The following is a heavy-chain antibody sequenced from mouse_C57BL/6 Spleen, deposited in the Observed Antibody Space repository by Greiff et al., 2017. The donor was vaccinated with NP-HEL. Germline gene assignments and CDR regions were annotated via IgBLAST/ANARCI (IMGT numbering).Heavy chain of an antibody. V-gene: IGHV1-64*01. CDR2: IHPNSGST. J-gene: IGHJ3*01. CDR1: GYTFTSYW. Sequence: QVQLQQPGAELVKPGASVKLSCKASGYTFTSYWMHWVKQRPGQGLEWIGMIHPNSGSTNYNEKFKSKATLTVDKSSSTAYMQLSSLTSEDSAVYYCARGDYYGSSLCAYWGQGTLVTFSA. D-gene: IGHD1-1*01. CDR3: ARGDYYGSSLCAY.